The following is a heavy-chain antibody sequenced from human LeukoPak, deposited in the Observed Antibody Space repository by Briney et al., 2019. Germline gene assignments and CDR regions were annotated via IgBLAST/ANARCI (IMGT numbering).Heavy chain of an antibody. CDR1: GYSFTSYW. J-gene: IGHJ4*02. CDR3: ARIYYDSSGYYLCDY. D-gene: IGHD3-22*01. CDR2: IYPGDSDT. V-gene: IGHV5-51*01. Sequence: PGESLKISCKGSGYSFTSYWIGWVRQMPGKGLEWMGIIYPGDSDTRYSPSFQGQVTISADKSISTAYLQWSSPRASDTAMYYCARIYYDSSGYYLCDYWGQGTLVTVSS.